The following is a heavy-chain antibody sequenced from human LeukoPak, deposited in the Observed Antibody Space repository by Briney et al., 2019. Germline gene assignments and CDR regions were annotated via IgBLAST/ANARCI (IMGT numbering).Heavy chain of an antibody. D-gene: IGHD2-21*01. CDR3: AKDQVISGSEASDI. CDR1: GFTFSSYT. CDR2: ISGSGVGT. V-gene: IGHV3-23*01. J-gene: IGHJ3*02. Sequence: GGSLRLSCAASGFTFSSYTMNWIRQAPGKGLEWVSAISGSGVGTYYADSVKGRFTISRDNSWNTLYLQMSSLRAEDTAVYYCAKDQVISGSEASDIWGQGTMVTVSS.